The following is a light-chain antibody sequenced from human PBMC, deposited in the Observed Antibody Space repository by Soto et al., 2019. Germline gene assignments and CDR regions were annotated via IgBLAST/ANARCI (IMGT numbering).Light chain of an antibody. Sequence: IHMPPPHQPTSASVGSIVPITCRASQSIGTWLAWYQQKPGKAPKLLIFDASRLESGAPSRFSGSGSGTEFTLTISSLQPDDFATYCCQQYNCYLRPLGQGTKVDIK. CDR3: QQYNCYLRP. J-gene: IGKJ1*01. CDR2: DAS. V-gene: IGKV1-5*01. CDR1: QSIGTW.